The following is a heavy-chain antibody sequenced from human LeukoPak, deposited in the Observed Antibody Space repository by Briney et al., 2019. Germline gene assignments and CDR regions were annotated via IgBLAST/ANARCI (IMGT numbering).Heavy chain of an antibody. V-gene: IGHV4-34*01. CDR2: GSESGGT. CDR3: AREIAVAGGNY. D-gene: IGHD6-19*01. Sequence: PSETLSLTCAVYGGSLNGHYWSWIRQPPGKGLEWIGEGSESGGTKFNPSLKSRVTISADTSKNQFSLKLSSVTAADTAVYYCAREIAVAGGNYWGQGTLVTVSS. J-gene: IGHJ4*02. CDR1: GGSLNGHY.